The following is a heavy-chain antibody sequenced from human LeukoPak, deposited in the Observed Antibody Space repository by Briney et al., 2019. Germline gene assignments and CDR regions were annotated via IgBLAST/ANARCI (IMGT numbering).Heavy chain of an antibody. V-gene: IGHV3-33*07. CDR1: GGSISSAGYY. Sequence: LSLTCTVSGGSISSAGYYWSWVRQAPGKGLEWVAVTWYEGSNKYYVDSVQGRFTISRDNSKNTLYLQMNSLRAEDTAVYYCARDTGFCSGGSCYSGGFDPWGQGTLVTVSS. D-gene: IGHD2-15*01. J-gene: IGHJ5*02. CDR3: ARDTGFCSGGSCYSGGFDP. CDR2: TWYEGSNK.